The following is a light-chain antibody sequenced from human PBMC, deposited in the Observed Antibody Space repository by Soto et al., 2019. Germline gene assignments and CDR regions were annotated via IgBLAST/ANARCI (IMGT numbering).Light chain of an antibody. CDR2: GNS. CDR1: RSNIGAGYD. CDR3: QSYDSSLSGWV. J-gene: IGLJ3*02. V-gene: IGLV1-40*01. Sequence: QSVLTQPPPVSGAPGQRVTISCTGSRSNIGAGYDVHWYQQLPGTAPKLLIYGNSNRPSGVPDRFSGSKSGTSASLAITGLQAEDEADYYCQSYDSSLSGWVFGGGTKLTVL.